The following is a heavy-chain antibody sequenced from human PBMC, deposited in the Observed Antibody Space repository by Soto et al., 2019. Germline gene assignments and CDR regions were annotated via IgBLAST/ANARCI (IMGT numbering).Heavy chain of an antibody. Sequence: ASVKVSCKASGFTFTSSAVHWVRQARGQRLEWIGWIVVGSGNTNYAQRFQERVTITRDMSTSTAYMELSSLRSEDTAVYYCAADTFVTSSWHYYYYYGMDVWGQGTTVTVSS. CDR1: GFTFTSSA. D-gene: IGHD6-13*01. CDR3: AADTFVTSSWHYYYYYGMDV. J-gene: IGHJ6*02. CDR2: IVVGSGNT. V-gene: IGHV1-58*01.